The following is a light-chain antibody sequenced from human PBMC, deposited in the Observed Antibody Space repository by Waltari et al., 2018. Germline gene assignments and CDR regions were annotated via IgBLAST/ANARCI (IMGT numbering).Light chain of an antibody. J-gene: IGLJ2*01. CDR3: HSRDASGVGGA. CDR1: SLRSYH. Sequence: TQAPAVSVAVGQTVRITCQADSLRSYHASWYQQRPGQAPKLPIYDQNNRPSGVPGRFSGSSSDNTASLTITGAQAEDEAYYYCHSRDASGVGGAFGGGTKLTVL. CDR2: DQN. V-gene: IGLV3-19*01.